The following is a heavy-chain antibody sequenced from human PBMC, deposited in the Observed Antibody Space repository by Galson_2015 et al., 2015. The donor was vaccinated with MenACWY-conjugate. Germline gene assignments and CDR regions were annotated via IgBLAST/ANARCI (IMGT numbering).Heavy chain of an antibody. CDR2: ISGSGGST. J-gene: IGHJ6*02. CDR1: GFTFSSYA. CDR3: AKGVDYYYYYGMDV. V-gene: IGHV3-23*01. Sequence: SLRLSCAASGFTFSSYAMSWVRQAPGKGLEWVSAISGSGGSTYYADSVKGRFTISRDNSKNTLYLQMNSLRAEDTAVYYCAKGVDYYYYYGMDVWGQGTTVAVSS. D-gene: IGHD3-3*01.